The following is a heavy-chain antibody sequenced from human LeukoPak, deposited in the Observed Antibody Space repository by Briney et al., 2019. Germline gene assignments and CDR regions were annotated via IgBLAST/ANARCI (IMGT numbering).Heavy chain of an antibody. CDR2: ITTYNGYT. J-gene: IGHJ4*02. D-gene: IGHD1-26*01. CDR1: GYTFTNYG. V-gene: IGHV1-18*01. CDR3: ARLSGSYYIFDY. Sequence: ASVKVSCKASGYTFTNYGISWMRQAPGQGLEWMGWITTYNGYTNYAQKFQGRVTMTTDTSTGTAYMELRSLRSDDAAAYYCARLSGSYYIFDYWGQGTLVTVSS.